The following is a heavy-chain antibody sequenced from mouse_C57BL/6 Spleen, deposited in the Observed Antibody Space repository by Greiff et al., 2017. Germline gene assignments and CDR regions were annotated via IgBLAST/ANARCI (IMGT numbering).Heavy chain of an antibody. CDR2: IDPSDSYT. D-gene: IGHD1-1*01. J-gene: IGHJ3*01. CDR3: AATVVAPFAD. Sequence: QVQLQQPGAELVMPGASVKLSCKASGYPFTSYWMHWVKQRPGQGLEWIGEIDPSDSYTNYNQKFKGKSTLTVDKASSTAYLQLSSLTSEDSAVYDGAATVVAPFADWGQGTLVTVSA. V-gene: IGHV1-69*01. CDR1: GYPFTSYW.